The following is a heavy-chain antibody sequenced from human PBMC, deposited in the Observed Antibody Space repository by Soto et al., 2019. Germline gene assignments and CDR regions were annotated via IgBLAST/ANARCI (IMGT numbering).Heavy chain of an antibody. CDR2: IKGEADGGTT. D-gene: IGHD3-22*01. CDR1: GFTFSNAW. J-gene: IGHJ4*02. CDR3: TTGLSNGYYNFDY. V-gene: IGHV3-15*01. Sequence: HLVESGGGLVKPGGSLRVSCAASGFTFSNAWMSWVRQAPGKGLEWVGRIKGEADGGTTDYAAPVKGRITISRDHSNDTLYLHMNSLKTEDTAVYYCTTGLSNGYYNFDYWGQGTPVTVSS.